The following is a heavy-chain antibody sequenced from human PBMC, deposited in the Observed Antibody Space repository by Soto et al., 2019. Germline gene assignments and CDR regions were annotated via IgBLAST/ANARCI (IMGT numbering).Heavy chain of an antibody. CDR3: ARYDSSGYYWPYYYYGMDV. CDR1: GFTFSTYS. D-gene: IGHD3-22*01. Sequence: EVQLVESGGGLVKPGGSLRLSCAASGFTFSTYSMNWVRQAPGKGLEWVSSISSSSSYIYYADSVKGRFTISRDNAKNSRYLQMNSRRAEDTAVYCCARYDSSGYYWPYYYYGMDVWGQGTTVTVSS. V-gene: IGHV3-21*01. J-gene: IGHJ6*02. CDR2: ISSSSSYI.